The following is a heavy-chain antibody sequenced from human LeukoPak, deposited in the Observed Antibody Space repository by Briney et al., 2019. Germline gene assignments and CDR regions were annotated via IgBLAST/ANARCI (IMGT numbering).Heavy chain of an antibody. D-gene: IGHD4-17*01. CDR3: ARIPDYGDYLFDY. J-gene: IGHJ4*02. CDR2: IYSVGDT. CDR1: GLTVSNSY. V-gene: IGHV3-66*01. Sequence: GGSLRLSCAASGLTVSNSYMSGVRQAPGKGLEWVSVIYSVGDTYYADSVKGRFTISRDSSKNTLYLQMNSLRPEDTAVYYCARIPDYGDYLFDYWGQGTLVTVSS.